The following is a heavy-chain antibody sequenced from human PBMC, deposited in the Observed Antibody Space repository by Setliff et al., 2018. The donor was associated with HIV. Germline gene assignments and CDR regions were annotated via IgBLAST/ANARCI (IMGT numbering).Heavy chain of an antibody. CDR2: IYHDGST. CDR3: ARYYGSGTHHRWFDP. D-gene: IGHD3-10*01. V-gene: IGHV4-38-2*02. CDR1: GYSITNGYY. Sequence: SETLSLTCSVSGYSITNGYYWGWIRQPPGKGLEWVGSIYHDGSTYYNPSLRSRVTISVDTSKNQFSLKLSSVTAADTAVYYCARYYGSGTHHRWFDPWGQGTPVTVSS. J-gene: IGHJ5*02.